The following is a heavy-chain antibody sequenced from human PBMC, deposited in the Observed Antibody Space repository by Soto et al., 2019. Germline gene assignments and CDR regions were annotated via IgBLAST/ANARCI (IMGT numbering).Heavy chain of an antibody. V-gene: IGHV5-51*01. D-gene: IGHD1-7*01. CDR1: VYSFTSYW. CDR2: IYPGDSDT. J-gene: IGHJ6*02. CDR3: ARHEVELVYYGMDV. Sequence: GEPLKISCKGSVYSFTSYWIGRVRQMPGKGLEWMWIIYPGDSDTRYSPSFQGQVTISADKYISTAYLQWSSLKASDTAMYYCARHEVELVYYGMDVWGQGTTVTVSS.